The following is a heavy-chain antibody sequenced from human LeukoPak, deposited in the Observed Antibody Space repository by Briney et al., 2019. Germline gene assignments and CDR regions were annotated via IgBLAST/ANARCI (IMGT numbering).Heavy chain of an antibody. Sequence: GGSLRLTCAASGFTFNIYSMNWVRQAPGKGLEWVSSISSTSSHKYYADSVKGRFTVSRDNAKNSLYLQMTSLRAEDTAVYYCAREFADSWGQGTLVIVSS. CDR3: AREFADS. V-gene: IGHV3-21*01. CDR2: ISSTSSHK. CDR1: GFTFNIYS. J-gene: IGHJ4*02.